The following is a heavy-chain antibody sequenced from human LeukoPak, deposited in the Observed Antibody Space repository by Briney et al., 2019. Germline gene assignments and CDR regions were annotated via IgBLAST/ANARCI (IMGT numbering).Heavy chain of an antibody. Sequence: AGGSLRLSYAASGFTLDDYGMNWVRQAPGKGLEWVSGINWNGGRSGYADSVKGRFTISRDNAKNSLYLQMNSLRAEDTALYYCARVGWSGDYLDYWGQGTLVTVSS. CDR3: ARVGWSGDYLDY. CDR2: INWNGGRS. D-gene: IGHD6-19*01. V-gene: IGHV3-20*03. J-gene: IGHJ4*02. CDR1: GFTLDDYG.